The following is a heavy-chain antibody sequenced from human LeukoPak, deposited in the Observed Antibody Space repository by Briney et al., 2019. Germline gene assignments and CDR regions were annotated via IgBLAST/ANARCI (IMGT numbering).Heavy chain of an antibody. CDR2: INHSGST. D-gene: IGHD1-26*01. J-gene: IGHJ4*02. V-gene: IGHV4-34*01. Sequence: SETLSLTCAVYGGSFSGYYWSWIRQPPGKGLEWIGEINHSGSTNYNPSLKSRVTISVDTSKNQFSLKLSSVTAADTAVYYCARSRPRGSYSRWMDYWGQGTLVTVSS. CDR1: GGSFSGYY. CDR3: ARSRPRGSYSRWMDY.